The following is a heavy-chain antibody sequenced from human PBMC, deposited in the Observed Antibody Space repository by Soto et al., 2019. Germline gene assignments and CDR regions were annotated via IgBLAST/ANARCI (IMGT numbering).Heavy chain of an antibody. CDR3: ARGEGGNGNWYAV. V-gene: IGHV1-69*02. Sequence: QVQLVQSGAEVKKPGSSVNVACKASGDTFNRYTISWVRQAPGQGLEWMGRIITMSPMAIYAQKFRGRVTFTADKSTTSVYMELSSLTADDTAVYYCARGEGGNGNWYAVWGQGTLVTVSS. CDR2: IITMSPMA. J-gene: IGHJ4*02. CDR1: GDTFNRYT. D-gene: IGHD2-15*01.